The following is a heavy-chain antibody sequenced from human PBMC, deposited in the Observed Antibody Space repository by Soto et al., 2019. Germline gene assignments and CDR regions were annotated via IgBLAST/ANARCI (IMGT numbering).Heavy chain of an antibody. CDR1: GFAFTSFD. CDR2: ITSGGTT. J-gene: IGHJ4*02. Sequence: GGSLRLSCAASGFAFTSFDMGWVRQAPGQGLEWVSTITSGGTTYSADSVRGRLTLSRDNSRNTLYLQMNSLRADDTALYYCVCRSGTSPDYWGQGTLVTVSS. V-gene: IGHV3-23*01. CDR3: VCRSGTSPDY. D-gene: IGHD1-1*01.